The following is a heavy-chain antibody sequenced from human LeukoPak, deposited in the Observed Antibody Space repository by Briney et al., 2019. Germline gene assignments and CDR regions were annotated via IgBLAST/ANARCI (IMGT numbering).Heavy chain of an antibody. J-gene: IGHJ4*02. CDR1: GYTFTGYY. CDR2: INANSGST. D-gene: IGHD3-10*01. CDR3: ARGDYGSGSYQLH. V-gene: IGHV1-2*02. Sequence: GASVKVSCKASGYTFTGYYLHWVRQAPGQGLEWMAWINANSGSTNYAQKFQGRVTMTRNTSISTAYMELSSLRSEDTAVYYCARGDYGSGSYQLHWGQGTLVTVSS.